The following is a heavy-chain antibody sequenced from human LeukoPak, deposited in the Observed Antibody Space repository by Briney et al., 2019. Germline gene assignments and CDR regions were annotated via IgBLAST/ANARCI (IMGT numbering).Heavy chain of an antibody. J-gene: IGHJ4*01. CDR1: GYNFTSYW. Sequence: GESLKISCKGSGYNFTSYWIGWVRQMPGKGLEWMGIIYPPDSDTRYGREFQGQVTISVDESINTAYLQWSSLKASDTAMYYCARSSTYSPYYFDSWGQGTLVTVSS. CDR3: ARSSTYSPYYFDS. D-gene: IGHD2-2*01. V-gene: IGHV5-51*01. CDR2: IYPPDSDT.